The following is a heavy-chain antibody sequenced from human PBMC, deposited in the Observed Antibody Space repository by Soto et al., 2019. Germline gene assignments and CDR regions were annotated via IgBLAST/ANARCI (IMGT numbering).Heavy chain of an antibody. Sequence: GGSLRICCAACGLRFDSSAVTGARKKKGKGLEWVSAISGSGGSTYYADSVKGRFTISRDNSKNTLYLQMNSLRAEDTAVYYCANPAIWGSVGDAFDIWGQGTMVTVSS. J-gene: IGHJ3*02. D-gene: IGHD2-21*02. CDR1: GLRFDSSA. CDR3: ANPAIWGSVGDAFDI. CDR2: ISGSGGST. V-gene: IGHV3-23*01.